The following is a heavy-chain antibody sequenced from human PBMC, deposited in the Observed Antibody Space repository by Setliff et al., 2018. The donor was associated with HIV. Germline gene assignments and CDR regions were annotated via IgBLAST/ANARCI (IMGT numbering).Heavy chain of an antibody. CDR1: GYSFTNYW. CDR3: ARTSVTDYYYMDV. CDR2: IDTSDSYT. J-gene: IGHJ6*03. Sequence: KVSCKGSGYSFTNYWITWVRQMPGKGLEWTGRIDTSDSYTNYSPSLQGRVTFSVDKSIDTAYLHWGSLRASDAGMFYCARTSVTDYYYMDVWGKGTTVTAP. V-gene: IGHV5-10-1*01.